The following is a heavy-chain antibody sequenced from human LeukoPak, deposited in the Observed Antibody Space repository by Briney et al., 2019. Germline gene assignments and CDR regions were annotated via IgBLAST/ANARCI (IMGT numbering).Heavy chain of an antibody. CDR1: GFTFSNAW. V-gene: IGHV3-15*01. CDR3: TTDLGR. J-gene: IGHJ4*02. Sequence: GESLRLPCAASGFTFSNAWMTWVRQAPGKGLEWVGRIKSKTDGGTTDYSGPVKGRFTISRDDSRNTLYLQMNSLKTEDTALYYCTTDLGRWGQGALVTVSS. CDR2: IKSKTDGGTT.